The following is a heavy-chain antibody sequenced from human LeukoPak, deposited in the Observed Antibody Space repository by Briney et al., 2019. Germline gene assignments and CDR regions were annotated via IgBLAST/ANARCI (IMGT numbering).Heavy chain of an antibody. CDR2: IYYSGSS. D-gene: IGHD6-19*01. V-gene: IGHV4-59*08. J-gene: IGHJ4*02. CDR1: VGSIFSIN. CDR3: ARRIVVAGPFDY. Sequence: SETLSLTSTVTVGSIFSINWGWILQPPGNGREGKGYIYYSGSSNYNPSLKSRVIISVDTSKNQFSLKLSSVTAADTAVYYCARRIVVAGPFDYWGQGTLVTVSS.